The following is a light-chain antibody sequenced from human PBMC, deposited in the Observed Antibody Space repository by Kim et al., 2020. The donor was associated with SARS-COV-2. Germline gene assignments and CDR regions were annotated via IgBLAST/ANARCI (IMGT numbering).Light chain of an antibody. CDR1: QSVNSY. CDR2: GAS. V-gene: IGKV3-11*01. J-gene: IGKJ1*01. CDR3: KQRSNWPWT. Sequence: LTPGERAAHAFRDSQSVNSYLAWYQQKRGQAPRLRIYGASNRATGIPARFSGSGSGTDFTLTISSLEPEDFAVYYCKQRSNWPWTFGQGTKVDIK.